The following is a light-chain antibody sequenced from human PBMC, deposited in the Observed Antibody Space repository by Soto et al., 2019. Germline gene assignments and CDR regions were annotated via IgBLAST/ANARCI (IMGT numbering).Light chain of an antibody. J-gene: IGKJ5*01. CDR1: QDISNS. CDR2: AAS. Sequence: DIQMTQSPSSVSASVGDRVTITCRASQDISNSLGWYQQKPGKAPKLLIYAASTLQSGVTSRFSGGGSGTDFTLAINSLQPEDFATYYCQQTNSFPLTFGQGTRLDIK. CDR3: QQTNSFPLT. V-gene: IGKV1D-12*01.